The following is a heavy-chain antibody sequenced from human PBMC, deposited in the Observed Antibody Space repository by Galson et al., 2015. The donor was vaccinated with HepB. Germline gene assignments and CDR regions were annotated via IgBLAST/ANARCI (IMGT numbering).Heavy chain of an antibody. Sequence: SLRLSCAASGSTFSDYYMTWIRQAPGKGLEWVSYISSGGSTTVSYADSVKGRFTISRDNAKNSLHLQMNSLRAEDTAVYYCARATLGWFDPWGLGTLVTVSS. D-gene: IGHD2/OR15-2a*01. CDR3: ARATLGWFDP. V-gene: IGHV3-11*01. CDR2: ISSGGSTTV. CDR1: GSTFSDYY. J-gene: IGHJ5*02.